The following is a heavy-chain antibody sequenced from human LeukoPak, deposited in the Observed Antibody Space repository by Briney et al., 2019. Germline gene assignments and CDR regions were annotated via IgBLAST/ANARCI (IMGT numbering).Heavy chain of an antibody. V-gene: IGHV4-4*07. CDR1: GDSITTYV. J-gene: IGHJ4*02. D-gene: IGHD3-10*01. CDR2: ISTTVGT. CDR3: ARGGDAFYH. Sequence: SETLSLTCTVSGDSITTYVWNWVRQPAGKGLEWIGRISTTVGTDYNPSLESRITLSVDTSRNQVSLRLTSVTAADTALYYCARGGDAFYHWGQGTLVTVSS.